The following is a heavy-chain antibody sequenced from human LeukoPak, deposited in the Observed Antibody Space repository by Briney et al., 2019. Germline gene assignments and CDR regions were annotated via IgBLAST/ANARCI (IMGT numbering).Heavy chain of an antibody. D-gene: IGHD3-16*01. Sequence: GGSLRLSSAASGFTFDDYSMHWVRQGPGKGLEWVSVISWDGGSTSYADSVKGRFTISRDNSKNSLYLQMNSLRSEDSALYYCAKDRGGVDYWGQGTLVTVSS. CDR3: AKDRGGVDY. CDR1: GFTFDDYS. CDR2: ISWDGGST. J-gene: IGHJ4*02. V-gene: IGHV3-43*01.